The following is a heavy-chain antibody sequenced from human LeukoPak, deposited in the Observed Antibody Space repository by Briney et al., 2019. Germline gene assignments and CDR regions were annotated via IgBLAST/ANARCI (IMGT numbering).Heavy chain of an antibody. J-gene: IGHJ5*02. D-gene: IGHD3-3*01. CDR3: ARGRKDNVLRFLEWLYIDP. CDR1: GGSFSGYY. Sequence: SETLSLTCAVYGGSFSGYYWSWIRQPPGKGLEWIGEINHSGSTNYNPSLKSRVTISVDTSKNQFSLKLSSVTAADTAVYYCARGRKDNVLRFLEWLYIDPWGQGTLVTVSS. CDR2: INHSGST. V-gene: IGHV4-34*01.